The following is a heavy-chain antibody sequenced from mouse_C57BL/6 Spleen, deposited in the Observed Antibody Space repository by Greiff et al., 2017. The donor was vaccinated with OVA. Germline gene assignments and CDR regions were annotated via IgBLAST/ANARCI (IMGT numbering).Heavy chain of an antibody. V-gene: IGHV1-74*01. J-gene: IGHJ3*01. CDR2: IHPYDSDT. CDR1: GYTFTSYW. D-gene: IGHD3-2*02. Sequence: QVQLQQPGAELVKPGASVKVSCKASGYTFTSYWMHWVKQRPGQGLEWIGRIHPYDSDTNYNQKFKGKATLTVDKSSSTAYMQLSSLTSEDSAVYYCASDSSGYVWFAYWGQGTLVTVSA. CDR3: ASDSSGYVWFAY.